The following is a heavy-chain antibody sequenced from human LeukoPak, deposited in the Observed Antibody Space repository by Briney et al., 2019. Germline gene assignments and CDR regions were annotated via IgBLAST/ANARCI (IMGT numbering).Heavy chain of an antibody. CDR1: GFTFSGYY. CDR2: IKQDGSDK. J-gene: IGHJ4*02. V-gene: IGHV3-7*01. D-gene: IGHD3-10*01. CDR3: ARVRYYYGSGSKVSFDY. Sequence: GGSLRLSCAASGFTFSGYYMSWVRQAPGKGLEWVANIKQDGSDKYYADSVKGRFTISRDNAKNSLYLQMNSLRAEDTAVYYCARVRYYYGSGSKVSFDYWGQGTLVIVSS.